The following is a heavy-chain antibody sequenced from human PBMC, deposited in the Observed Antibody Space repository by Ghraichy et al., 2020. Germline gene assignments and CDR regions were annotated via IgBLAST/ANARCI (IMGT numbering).Heavy chain of an antibody. CDR1: GFTFSSYA. D-gene: IGHD3-3*01. Sequence: GGSLRLSCAASGFTFSSYAMSWVRQAPGKGLEWVSAISGSGGSTYYADSVKGRFTISRDNSKNTLYLQMNSLRAEDTAVYYCAKVGGRYLEWCLDVWGQGTTVTVSS. CDR3: AKVGGRYLEWCLDV. CDR2: ISGSGGST. V-gene: IGHV3-23*01. J-gene: IGHJ6*02.